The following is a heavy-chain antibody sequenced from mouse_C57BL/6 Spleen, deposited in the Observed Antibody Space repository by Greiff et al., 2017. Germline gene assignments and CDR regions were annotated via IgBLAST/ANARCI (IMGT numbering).Heavy chain of an antibody. CDR1: GYTFPSYW. J-gene: IGHJ1*03. D-gene: IGHD3-3*01. V-gene: IGHV1-52*01. CDR2: IDPSDSET. CDR3: ARQGDGYFDV. Sequence: QVQLQQPGAELVRPGSSVKLSCKASGYTFPSYWMHWVKQRPIQGLEWIGNIDPSDSETHYNQKFKDKATLTVDKSSSTAYMQLSSLTSEDSAVYYCARQGDGYFDVWGTGTTVTVSS.